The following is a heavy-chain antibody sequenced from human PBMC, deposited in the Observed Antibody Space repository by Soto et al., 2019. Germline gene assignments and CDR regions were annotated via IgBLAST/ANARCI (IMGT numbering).Heavy chain of an antibody. CDR3: ARAPYRFSDMLTHWFDP. Sequence: GASVKVSCKASGYTFTSYGFSWVRQAPGQGPEWMGWISAYSGYTNYTQKLQDRVTLTTDTSTDTAYMELRSLRFDDTAVYYCARAPYRFSDMLTHWFDPWGQGTLVTVSS. D-gene: IGHD3-9*01. J-gene: IGHJ5*02. CDR2: ISAYSGYT. CDR1: GYTFTSYG. V-gene: IGHV1-18*01.